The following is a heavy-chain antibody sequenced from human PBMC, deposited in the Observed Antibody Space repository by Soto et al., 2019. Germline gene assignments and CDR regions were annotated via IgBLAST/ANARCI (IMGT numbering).Heavy chain of an antibody. CDR1: GFTFSSYG. CDR2: ISYDGSNK. V-gene: IGHV3-30*18. CDR3: AKLHRRDGYNYFDY. D-gene: IGHD5-12*01. J-gene: IGHJ4*02. Sequence: QVQLVESGGGVVQPGRSLRLSCAAAGFTFSSYGMHWVRQAPGKGLEWVAVISYDGSNKYYADSVKGRCTISRDNSKDKLYLQMTSVRAEDTVVYYCAKLHRRDGYNYFDYWGQGTLVTVSS.